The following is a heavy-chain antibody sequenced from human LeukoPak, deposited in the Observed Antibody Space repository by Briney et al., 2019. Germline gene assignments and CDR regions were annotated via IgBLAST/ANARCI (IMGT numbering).Heavy chain of an antibody. J-gene: IGHJ6*02. CDR2: IYYSGST. D-gene: IGHD3-16*01. V-gene: IGHV4-61*08. CDR1: GGSISGGGYS. Sequence: SETLSLTCAVSGGSISGGGYSWSWIRQPPGKGLEWIGYIYYSGSTNYNPSLKSRVTISVDTSKNQFSLKLSSVTAADTAVYYCARDVMLRGYYYGMDVWGQGTTVTVSS. CDR3: ARDVMLRGYYYGMDV.